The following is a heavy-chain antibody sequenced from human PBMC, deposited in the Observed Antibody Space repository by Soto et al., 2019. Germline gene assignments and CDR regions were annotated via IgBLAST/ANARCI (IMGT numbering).Heavy chain of an antibody. CDR3: ARATDYYGSGSYYKYYMDV. CDR2: INPSGGST. J-gene: IGHJ6*03. Sequence: ASVKVSCKASGYTFTSYGISWVRQAPGQGLEWMGIINPSGGSTSYAQKFQGRVTMTRDTSTSTVYMELSSLRSEDTAVYYCARATDYYGSGSYYKYYMDVWGKGTTVTVSS. CDR1: GYTFTSYG. V-gene: IGHV1-46*03. D-gene: IGHD3-10*01.